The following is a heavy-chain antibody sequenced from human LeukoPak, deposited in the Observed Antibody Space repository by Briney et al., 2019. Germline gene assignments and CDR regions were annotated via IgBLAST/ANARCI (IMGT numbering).Heavy chain of an antibody. J-gene: IGHJ2*01. CDR1: QFTFSNYA. Sequence: GGCLRLSCAASQFTFSNYAMTWVRQAPGKGLEWVSLIYSGGSTYYADSVKGRVTISRDNAKNSLYLEMNSLRAEDTALYYCAKDRRIWFGELLSTFDLWGRGTLVTVSS. V-gene: IGHV3-53*05. CDR3: AKDRRIWFGELLSTFDL. D-gene: IGHD3-10*01. CDR2: IYSGGST.